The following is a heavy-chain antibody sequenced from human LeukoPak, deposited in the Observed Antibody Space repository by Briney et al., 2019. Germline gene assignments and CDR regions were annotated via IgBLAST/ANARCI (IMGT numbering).Heavy chain of an antibody. J-gene: IGHJ4*02. CDR3: ARDLLDY. CDR2: ISRDSITT. Sequence: GGSLRLSCAASGFAFSFYNMNWVRQAPGKGLEWVSYISRDSITTYYADSVKGRFTISRDNAKNSLYLQMNSLRDEDTAVYFCARDLLDYWGQGTLVTVSS. V-gene: IGHV3-48*02. CDR1: GFAFSFYN.